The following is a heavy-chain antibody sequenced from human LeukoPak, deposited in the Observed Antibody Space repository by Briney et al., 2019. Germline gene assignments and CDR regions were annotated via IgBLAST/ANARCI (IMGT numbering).Heavy chain of an antibody. CDR1: GFTFSSYG. CDR2: IRYDGSNK. D-gene: IGHD5-18*01. V-gene: IGHV3-30*02. CDR3: AKSMVSLYGTDV. J-gene: IGHJ6*02. Sequence: GGSLRLSCAAPGFTFSSYGMHWVRQAPGKGLEWVAFIRYDGSNKYYADSVKGRFTISRDNSKNTLYLQMNSLRAEDTAVYYCAKSMVSLYGTDVWGQGTTVTVSS.